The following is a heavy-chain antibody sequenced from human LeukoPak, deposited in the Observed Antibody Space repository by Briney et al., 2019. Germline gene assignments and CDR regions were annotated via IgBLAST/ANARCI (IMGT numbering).Heavy chain of an antibody. Sequence: ASVKVSCKVSGYTLTELSMHWVRQAPGKGLERMGGFDPEDGETIYAQKFQGRVTMTEDTSTDTAYMELSSLRSEDTAVYYCATDLFHDSSSRDYWGQGTLVTVSS. J-gene: IGHJ4*02. CDR3: ATDLFHDSSSRDY. D-gene: IGHD3-22*01. CDR2: FDPEDGET. CDR1: GYTLTELS. V-gene: IGHV1-24*01.